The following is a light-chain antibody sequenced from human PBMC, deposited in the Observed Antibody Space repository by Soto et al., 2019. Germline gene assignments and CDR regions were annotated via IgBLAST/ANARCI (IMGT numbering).Light chain of an antibody. CDR3: QQAISFPIT. J-gene: IGKJ5*01. V-gene: IGKV1-12*01. Sequence: IQMTPSPSFVSASAVERVTITFLASQGISSYLAWYQQKPGKAPKLLIYAASSLQTGVPSRFRGSGYGTDLTLTISSLQPEDFGTYYCQQAISFPITFGQGTRLEIK. CDR2: AAS. CDR1: QGISSY.